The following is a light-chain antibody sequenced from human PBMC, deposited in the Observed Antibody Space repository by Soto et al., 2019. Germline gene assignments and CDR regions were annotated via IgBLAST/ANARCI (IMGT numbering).Light chain of an antibody. CDR2: GAS. CDR3: LQFDNSPLYT. Sequence: EIVLTQSPVTLSLSPGERATLSCRASQSVSSSSITWYQQKPGQAPRLLIYGASTRATGIPDRFSGSGSGTDFSLTISRLEPEDFAVYYCLQFDNSPLYTFGQGTRWIS. CDR1: QSVSSSS. J-gene: IGKJ2*01. V-gene: IGKV3-20*01.